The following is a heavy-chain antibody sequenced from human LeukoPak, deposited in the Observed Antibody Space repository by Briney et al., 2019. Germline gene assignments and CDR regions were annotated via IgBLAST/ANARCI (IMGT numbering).Heavy chain of an antibody. V-gene: IGHV1-18*01. J-gene: IGHJ4*02. CDR1: GYTFTSYG. D-gene: IGHD1-26*01. Sequence: GASVKVSCKASGYTFTSYGISWLRQAPGQGLEWMGWISAYNGNTNYAQKLQGRVTMTTDTSTSTAYMELRSLRSDDTAVYYCARERRGTWELRVFDYWGQGTLVTVSS. CDR2: ISAYNGNT. CDR3: ARERRGTWELRVFDY.